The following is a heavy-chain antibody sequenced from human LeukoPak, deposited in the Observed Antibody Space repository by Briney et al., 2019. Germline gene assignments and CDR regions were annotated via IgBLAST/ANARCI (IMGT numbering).Heavy chain of an antibody. V-gene: IGHV4-30-4*01. J-gene: IGHJ3*02. D-gene: IGHD1-26*01. CDR3: ARDRVGATDI. CDR2: IYYSGST. Sequence: NWIRQPPGKGLEWIGYIYYSGSTYYNPSLKSRVTISVDTSKNQFSLKLSSVTAADTAVYYCARDRVGATDIWGQGTMVTVSS.